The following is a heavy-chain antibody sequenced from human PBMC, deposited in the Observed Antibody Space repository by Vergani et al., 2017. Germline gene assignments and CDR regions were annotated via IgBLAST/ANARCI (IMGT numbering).Heavy chain of an antibody. Sequence: EVQLVESGGGLVKPGGSLRLSCAASGFTFSSYSMNWVRQAPGKGLEWVSSISSSSSYIYYADSVKGRFTISRDNAKNSLYLQMNSLRAEDTAVYYCARDLRTVTNXFDPWGQGTLVTVSS. CDR3: ARDLRTVTNXFDP. CDR2: ISSSSSYI. CDR1: GFTFSSYS. V-gene: IGHV3-21*01. D-gene: IGHD4-17*01. J-gene: IGHJ5*02.